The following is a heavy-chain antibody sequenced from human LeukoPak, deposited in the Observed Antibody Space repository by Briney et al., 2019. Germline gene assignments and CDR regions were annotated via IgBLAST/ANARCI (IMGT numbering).Heavy chain of an antibody. V-gene: IGHV4-61*02. D-gene: IGHD3-9*01. CDR1: GGSISSGSYY. Sequence: KSSQTLSLTCTVSGGSISSGSYYWSWIRQPAGKGLEWIGRIYTSGSTNYNPSLKSRVTISVDTSKNQFSLKLSSVTAADTAVYYCARVEEDILTGYWFDPWGQGTLVTVSS. CDR3: ARVEEDILTGYWFDP. CDR2: IYTSGST. J-gene: IGHJ5*02.